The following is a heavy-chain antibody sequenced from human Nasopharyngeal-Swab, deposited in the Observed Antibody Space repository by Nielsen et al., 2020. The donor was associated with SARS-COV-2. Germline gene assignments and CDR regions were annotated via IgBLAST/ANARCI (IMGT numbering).Heavy chain of an antibody. V-gene: IGHV3-20*01. J-gene: IGHJ4*02. Sequence: GESLKISCAASGFTFDDYDMSWVRQAPGKGLEWVSGINWNGGSTGYADSVKGRFTISRDNAKNSLYLQMNSLRAEDTALYHCARERRYYDSSGYYEAYYFDYWGQGTLVTVSS. D-gene: IGHD3-22*01. CDR3: ARERRYYDSSGYYEAYYFDY. CDR1: GFTFDDYD. CDR2: INWNGGST.